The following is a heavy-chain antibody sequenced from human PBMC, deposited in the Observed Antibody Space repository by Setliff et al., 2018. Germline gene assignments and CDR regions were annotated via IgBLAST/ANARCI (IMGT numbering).Heavy chain of an antibody. D-gene: IGHD1-26*01. CDR3: ARGAVVGVSDAFDI. V-gene: IGHV4-59*11. Sequence: SETLSLTCNVSGGSISSHYWSWIRQPPGKGLEWIGYIYYSGSTNYNPSLKSRVTISVDTSKNQFSLKLSSVTAAETAVYYCARGAVVGVSDAFDIWGQGTMVTVSS. J-gene: IGHJ3*02. CDR1: GGSISSHY. CDR2: IYYSGST.